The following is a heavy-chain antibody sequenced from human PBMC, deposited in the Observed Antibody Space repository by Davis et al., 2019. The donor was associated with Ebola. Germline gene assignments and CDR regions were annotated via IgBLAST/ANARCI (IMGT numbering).Heavy chain of an antibody. CDR1: GFTFTDYY. J-gene: IGHJ4*02. D-gene: IGHD6-19*01. CDR2: ISGDSLYT. Sequence: GGSLRLSCAASGFTFTDYYMGWIRQAPGKGLEWVSYISGDSLYTNYADSVRGRLTISRDDAKNSLYLQMNSLRDEDTAVYYCARDGYSNDWGDYWGQGTLVTVSS. CDR3: ARDGYSNDWGDY. V-gene: IGHV3-11*06.